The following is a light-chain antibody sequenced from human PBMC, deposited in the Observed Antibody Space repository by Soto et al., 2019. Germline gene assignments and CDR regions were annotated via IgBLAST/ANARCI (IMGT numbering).Light chain of an antibody. V-gene: IGLV2-14*03. Sequence: ALTQPASVSGSPGQSITISCTGTSSDVGGYNFVSWYQQHPGKAPKLIIYDVSNRPSGVSDRFSGSKSGNTASLTISGLQAEDEADYYCNSYASSSTLPFGGGTKVTVL. CDR3: NSYASSSTLP. J-gene: IGLJ2*01. CDR2: DVS. CDR1: SSDVGGYNF.